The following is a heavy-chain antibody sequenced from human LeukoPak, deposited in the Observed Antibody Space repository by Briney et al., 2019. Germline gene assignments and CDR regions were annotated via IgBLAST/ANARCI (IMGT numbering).Heavy chain of an antibody. CDR2: INNDESSA. CDR1: GFIFSNYW. V-gene: IGHV3-74*01. Sequence: GGSLRLSCAASGFIFSNYWMNWVRQAPGKGLVWVSLINNDESSASYADSVKGRFTISRDYAKNTVYLQMNSLRVEDTAVYYCAREGSDYDVRDTFDIWGQGTMVTVSS. CDR3: AREGSDYDVRDTFDI. D-gene: IGHD3-10*01. J-gene: IGHJ3*02.